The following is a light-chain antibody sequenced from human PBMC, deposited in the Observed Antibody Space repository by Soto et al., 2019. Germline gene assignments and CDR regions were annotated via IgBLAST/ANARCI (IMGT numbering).Light chain of an antibody. CDR3: QQHNNWPPWT. CDR2: DAS. Sequence: EIVMTQSPATLPVSPGERATLSCRASQSVSSNLAWYQQKPGQAPRLLIYDASTRATGIPARFSGSGSGTEFTLTISSLQSEDFAVYYCQQHNNWPPWTFGQGTKVEIK. V-gene: IGKV3-15*01. J-gene: IGKJ1*01. CDR1: QSVSSN.